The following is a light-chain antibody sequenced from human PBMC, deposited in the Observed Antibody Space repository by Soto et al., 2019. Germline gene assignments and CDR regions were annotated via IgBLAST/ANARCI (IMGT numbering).Light chain of an antibody. CDR2: EVS. CDR3: SSFRSTTTL. V-gene: IGLV2-14*01. CDR1: SSDIGGYNY. J-gene: IGLJ2*01. Sequence: QSVLTQPASVSGSPGQSITISCTGTSSDIGGYNYVSWYQQHPGKAPKLVIYEVSNRPSGVSSRFSGSKSGNTASLTISGLQAEDEADYYCSSFRSTTTLFGGGTKVTVL.